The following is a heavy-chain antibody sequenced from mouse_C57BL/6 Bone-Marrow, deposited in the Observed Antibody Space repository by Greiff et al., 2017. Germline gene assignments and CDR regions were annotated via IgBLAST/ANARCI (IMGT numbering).Heavy chain of an antibody. V-gene: IGHV1-64*01. Sequence: QVQLQQPGAELVKPGASVKLSCTASGYTFTSYWMHWVKQRPGQGLEWIGMIHPNSGSTNYNEKFKSKATLTVDKSSSTAYMQLSSLTSEDSAVYSCATYGYDPEVYFDYWGQGTTLTVSS. D-gene: IGHD2-2*01. J-gene: IGHJ2*01. CDR1: GYTFTSYW. CDR3: ATYGYDPEVYFDY. CDR2: IHPNSGST.